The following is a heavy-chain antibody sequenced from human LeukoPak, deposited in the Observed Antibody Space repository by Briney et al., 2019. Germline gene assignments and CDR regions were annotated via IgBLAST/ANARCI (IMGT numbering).Heavy chain of an antibody. CDR3: AKEYSYGTEFDY. V-gene: IGHV3-30*02. D-gene: IGHD5-18*01. CDR1: GFTFSSDG. Sequence: GGSLRLPCAASGFTFSSDGMHWVRQAPGKGLEWVAFIRYDGSNKYYADSVKGRFTISRDNSKNTLYLQMNSLRAEDTAVYYCAKEYSYGTEFDYWGQGTLVTVSS. J-gene: IGHJ4*02. CDR2: IRYDGSNK.